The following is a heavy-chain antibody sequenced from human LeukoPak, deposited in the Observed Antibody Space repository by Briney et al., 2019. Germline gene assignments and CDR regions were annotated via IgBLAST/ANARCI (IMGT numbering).Heavy chain of an antibody. CDR2: IYYSGST. Sequence: PSETLSLTCTVSGGSISSSCYYLGWIRQPPGKGLEWSGSIYYSGSTYYNPSLESRVTISVDTSKNQFSLKLSSGTAADTAVYYCASEYGTITMVRGVINYWGQGTLVTVSS. J-gene: IGHJ4*02. CDR1: GGSISSSCYY. CDR3: ASEYGTITMVRGVINY. D-gene: IGHD3-10*01. V-gene: IGHV4-39*01.